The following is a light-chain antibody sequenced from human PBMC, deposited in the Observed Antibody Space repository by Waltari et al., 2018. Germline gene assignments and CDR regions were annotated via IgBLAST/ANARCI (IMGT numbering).Light chain of an antibody. V-gene: IGLV1-47*01. Sequence: QSVLTQPPSTSGTPGQRVTIYCSGSNSNIGRHYVYWYQPFPGAAPKLLIYRNDQRPSGVPDRFSGSKFGTSTSLAISGLRSDDEADYFCASWDDNLSGAVFGGGTRLTVL. J-gene: IGLJ2*01. CDR1: NSNIGRHY. CDR3: ASWDDNLSGAV. CDR2: RND.